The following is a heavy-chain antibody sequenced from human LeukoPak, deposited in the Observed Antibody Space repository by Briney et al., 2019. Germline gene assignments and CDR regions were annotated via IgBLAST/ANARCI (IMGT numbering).Heavy chain of an antibody. CDR1: GFTVSSNY. CDR3: ARGSAGEQNYYYGMDV. CDR2: IYSGGST. V-gene: IGHV3-53*01. J-gene: IGHJ6*02. D-gene: IGHD6-13*01. Sequence: PGGSLRLSCAASGFTVSSNYMSWVRQAPGKGLEWVSVIYSGGSTYYADSVKGRFTISRYNSKNTLYLHVNSLRAEDTAVYYCARGSAGEQNYYYGMDVWGQGTTVTVSS.